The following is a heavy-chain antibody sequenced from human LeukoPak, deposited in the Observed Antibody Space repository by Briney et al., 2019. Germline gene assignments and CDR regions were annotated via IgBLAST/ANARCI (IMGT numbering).Heavy chain of an antibody. CDR1: GFAFSSHW. J-gene: IGHJ4*02. CDR2: INSDGSSI. D-gene: IGHD5-18*01. Sequence: GGSLRLSCAASGFAFSSHWMHWVRQAPGKGLVWVSRINSDGSSISYADSVKGRFTISRDNSKNTLYLQMNSLRAEDTAVYYCARGGTAMDYYFDYWGQGTLVTVSS. CDR3: ARGGTAMDYYFDY. V-gene: IGHV3-74*01.